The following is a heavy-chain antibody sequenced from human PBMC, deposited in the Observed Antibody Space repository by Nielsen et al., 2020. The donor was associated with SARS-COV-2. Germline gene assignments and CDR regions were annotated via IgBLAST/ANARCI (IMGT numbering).Heavy chain of an antibody. CDR1: GYTFTNYG. CDR2: ISAYNGNT. V-gene: IGHV1-18*01. J-gene: IGHJ4*02. D-gene: IGHD1-26*01. CDR3: ARDLGGSGSYYVDY. Sequence: ASVKVSCKASGYTFTNYGISWVRQAPGQGLEWMGWISAYNGNTNYAQKFQGRVTITRDTSASTAYMELSSLRSEDTAVYYCARDLGGSGSYYVDYWGQGTLVTVSS.